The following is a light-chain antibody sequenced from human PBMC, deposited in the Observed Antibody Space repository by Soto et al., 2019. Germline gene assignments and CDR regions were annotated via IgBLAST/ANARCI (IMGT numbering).Light chain of an antibody. CDR3: CSYVGSSILM. Sequence: QSVLTQPASVSGSPGQSITISCTGTSSDVGRYNLVSWYQQLPGKAPKLIIYGVNERPSGISDRFSGSKSGNTASLTISGLQDEDEADYFCCSYVGSSILMFGGGTKLTVL. CDR1: SSDVGRYNL. V-gene: IGLV2-23*02. CDR2: GVN. J-gene: IGLJ3*02.